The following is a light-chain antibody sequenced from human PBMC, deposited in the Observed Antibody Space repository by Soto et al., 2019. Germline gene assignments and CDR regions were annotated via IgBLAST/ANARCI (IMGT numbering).Light chain of an antibody. CDR1: QSVSSSY. Sequence: EIVLTQSPGTLSLSPGERATLSCRASQSVSSSYLARYQHKPGQAPRLLIYGASSRATGIPDRFSGSGSGTDFTLTISRLEPEDFAVYYCQQYGSSPHAFGQGTKLEIK. V-gene: IGKV3-20*01. CDR3: QQYGSSPHA. J-gene: IGKJ2*01. CDR2: GAS.